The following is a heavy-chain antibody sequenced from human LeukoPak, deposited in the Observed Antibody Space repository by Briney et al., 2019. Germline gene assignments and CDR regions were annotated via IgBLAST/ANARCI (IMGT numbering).Heavy chain of an antibody. J-gene: IGHJ3*02. D-gene: IGHD1-14*01. CDR2: IYYSGGT. CDR3: ARHGTGQEAFDI. Sequence: PPETLSLTCAVSGGSISGYYWSWIRQPPGKGLEWIGQIYYSGGTIYNPSLKGRVTISVDTTNNHFSLKLSSMTAADTAVFYCARHGTGQEAFDIWGQGTMVTVSS. CDR1: GGSISGYY. V-gene: IGHV4-59*08.